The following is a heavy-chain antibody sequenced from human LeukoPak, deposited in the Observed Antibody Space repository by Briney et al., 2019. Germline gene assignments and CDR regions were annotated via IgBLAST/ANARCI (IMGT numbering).Heavy chain of an antibody. Sequence: ASVKVSCKASGGTFSSYAISWVRQAPGQGLGWMGRIIPILGIANYAQKFQGRVTITADKSTSTAYMELSSLRSEDTAVYYCARDPRCSGGSCYFLPPVDDYWGQGTLVTVSS. CDR1: GGTFSSYA. CDR3: ARDPRCSGGSCYFLPPVDDY. V-gene: IGHV1-69*04. J-gene: IGHJ4*02. CDR2: IIPILGIA. D-gene: IGHD2-15*01.